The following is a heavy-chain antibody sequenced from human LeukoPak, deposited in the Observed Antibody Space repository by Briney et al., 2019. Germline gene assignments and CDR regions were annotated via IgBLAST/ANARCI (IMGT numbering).Heavy chain of an antibody. CDR1: GFTFSSYG. V-gene: IGHV3-33*01. D-gene: IGHD5-18*01. J-gene: IGHJ4*02. CDR3: ALSVDTAMITGLNY. Sequence: GRSLRLSCAASGFTFSSYGMHWVRQAPGKGLEWVAVIWYDGSNKYYADSVKGRFTISRDNSKNTLYLQMNSLRAEDTAVYYCALSVDTAMITGLNYWGQGTLVTVSS. CDR2: IWYDGSNK.